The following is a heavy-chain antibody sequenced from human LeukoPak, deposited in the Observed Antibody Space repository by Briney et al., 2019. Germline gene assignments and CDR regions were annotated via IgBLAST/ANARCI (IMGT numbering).Heavy chain of an antibody. CDR3: ARDSSGWFRTTYNWFDP. J-gene: IGHJ5*02. CDR2: IKQDGSEK. V-gene: IGHV3-7*01. CDR1: GFTFSSYW. D-gene: IGHD6-19*01. Sequence: GGSLRLSCAASGFTFSSYWMSWVRQAPGKGLEWVANIKQDGSEKYYADSVKGRFTISRDNAKNSLYLQMNSLRAEDTAVYYCARDSSGWFRTTYNWFDPWGQGTLVTVSS.